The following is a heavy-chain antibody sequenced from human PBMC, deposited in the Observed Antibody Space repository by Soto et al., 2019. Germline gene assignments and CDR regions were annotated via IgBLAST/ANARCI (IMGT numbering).Heavy chain of an antibody. CDR3: ARDLIAVRPGWFDP. J-gene: IGHJ5*02. CDR2: ISAYNGNT. D-gene: IGHD6-6*01. CDR1: GYTFSTYG. Sequence: ASVKVSCKASGYTFSTYGISWVRQAPGQGLEWMGWISAYNGNTNYAQKFQGRVTMTTDTFTSTAYMELRSLRSDDTAVYYCARDLIAVRPGWFDPWGQGTLLTVSS. V-gene: IGHV1-18*01.